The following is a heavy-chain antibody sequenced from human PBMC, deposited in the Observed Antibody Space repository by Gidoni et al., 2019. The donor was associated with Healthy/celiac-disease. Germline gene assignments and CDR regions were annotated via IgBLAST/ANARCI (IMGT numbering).Heavy chain of an antibody. D-gene: IGHD5-12*01. J-gene: IGHJ4*02. V-gene: IGHV4-31*03. Sequence: QVQLQESGPGLVKPSQTLSLTCTVSGGSISSGGYSWSWIRQHPGKGLEWIGYIYYSGSTYYNPSLKSRVTISVDTSKNQFSLKLSSVTAADTAVYYCARAVATIALPKFDYWGQGTLVTVSS. CDR1: GGSISSGGYS. CDR3: ARAVATIALPKFDY. CDR2: IYYSGST.